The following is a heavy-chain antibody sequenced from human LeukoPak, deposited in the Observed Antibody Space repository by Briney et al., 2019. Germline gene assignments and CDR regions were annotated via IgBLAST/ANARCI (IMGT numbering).Heavy chain of an antibody. D-gene: IGHD3-10*01. CDR1: KFTVSNNY. CDR2: IYSGGST. Sequence: GGSLRPSCAVSKFTVSNNYMTWVRQAPGKGLEWVSVIYSGGSTYYADSVKGRFTISRDNSKNTLYLQMNSLRAEDTAVYYCAKGTTMVRGVIITFDDWGQGTLVTVSS. J-gene: IGHJ4*02. CDR3: AKGTTMVRGVIITFDD. V-gene: IGHV3-53*01.